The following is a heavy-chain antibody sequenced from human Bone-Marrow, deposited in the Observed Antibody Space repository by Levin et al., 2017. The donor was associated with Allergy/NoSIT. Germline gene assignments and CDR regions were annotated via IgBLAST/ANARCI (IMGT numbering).Heavy chain of an antibody. Sequence: GESLKISCEASGFTVTDYYMSWIRQPPGKGLEWLSHISSSGASIYYAESVKGRFTISRDSAQNSLYVEFRRLRAEDTATYYCARDPGAIPTESFDIWGQGTLLTVSS. CDR1: GFTVTDYY. CDR3: ARDPGAIPTESFDI. J-gene: IGHJ3*02. CDR2: ISSSGASI. D-gene: IGHD2-2*02. V-gene: IGHV3-11*01.